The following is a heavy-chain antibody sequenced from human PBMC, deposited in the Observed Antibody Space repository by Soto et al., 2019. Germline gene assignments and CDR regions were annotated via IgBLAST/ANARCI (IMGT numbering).Heavy chain of an antibody. V-gene: IGHV4-31*03. CDR1: GGSISSGGYY. CDR2: INYSGST. CDR3: ARGTVVAATLFDY. J-gene: IGHJ4*02. Sequence: QVQLQESGPGLVKPSQTLSLPCTVSGGSISSGGYYWSWIRQHPGKGLEWIGYINYSGSTYYNPSLKSRVTISVDTSKTQFPLKLSSVTAADTAVYYCARGTVVAATLFDYWGQGTLVTVSS. D-gene: IGHD2-15*01.